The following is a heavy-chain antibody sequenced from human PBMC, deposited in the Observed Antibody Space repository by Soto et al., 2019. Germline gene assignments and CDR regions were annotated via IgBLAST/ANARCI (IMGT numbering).Heavy chain of an antibody. D-gene: IGHD6-19*01. Sequence: QVQLVQSGAEVKKPGSSVKVSCKASGGTFSSYAISWVRQAPGQGLEWMGGIIPIFDTANYDQKFKSRGTITSDKSTSTDYLELSSLRSEDTAVYYCAIRIAVAGTEPPGGYCGQGTLVTVSS. CDR3: AIRIAVAGTEPPGGY. CDR2: IIPIFDTA. J-gene: IGHJ4*02. V-gene: IGHV1-69*06. CDR1: GGTFSSYA.